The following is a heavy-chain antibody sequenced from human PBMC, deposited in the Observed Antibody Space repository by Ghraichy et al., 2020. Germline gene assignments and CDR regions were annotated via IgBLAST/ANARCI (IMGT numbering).Heavy chain of an antibody. V-gene: IGHV3-30*03. CDR2: ISYDGSNK. J-gene: IGHJ6*02. CDR3: ARDTNYYDFWSGYYYYYGMDV. D-gene: IGHD3-3*01. CDR1: GFTFSSYG. Sequence: GGSLRLSCAASGFTFSSYGMHWVRQAPGKGLEWVAVISYDGSNKYYADSVKGRFTISRDNSKNTLYLQMNSLRAEDTAVYYCARDTNYYDFWSGYYYYYGMDVWGQGTTVTVSS.